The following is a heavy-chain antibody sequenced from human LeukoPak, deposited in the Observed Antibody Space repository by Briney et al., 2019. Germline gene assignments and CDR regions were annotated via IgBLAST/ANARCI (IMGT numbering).Heavy chain of an antibody. D-gene: IGHD1-26*01. Sequence: GGSLTLSCTASGFTFSSYNMNWLRQAPAKGLEGVSFISSSSSTIYYTDSVKDRFTISRDNAKNSLYLQMKRQRVGDTAVYYLARGEGGGGAACLDYWGQGTLVTVSS. CDR1: GFTFSSYN. CDR2: ISSSSSTI. CDR3: ARGEGGGGAACLDY. V-gene: IGHV3-48*04. J-gene: IGHJ4*02.